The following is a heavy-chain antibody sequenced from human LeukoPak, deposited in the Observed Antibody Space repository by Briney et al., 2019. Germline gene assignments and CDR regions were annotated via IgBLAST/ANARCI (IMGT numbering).Heavy chain of an antibody. Sequence: KPSETLSLTCTVSGGSISSYYWSWLRQPPGKGLEWVGYIYYSGSTNYNPSLKSRVTISVDTSKNQFSLKLSSVTAADTAVYYCARDSGYYYDSSGPMFDYWGQGTLVTVSS. CDR2: IYYSGST. CDR3: ARDSGYYYDSSGPMFDY. CDR1: GGSISSYY. V-gene: IGHV4-59*01. J-gene: IGHJ4*02. D-gene: IGHD3-22*01.